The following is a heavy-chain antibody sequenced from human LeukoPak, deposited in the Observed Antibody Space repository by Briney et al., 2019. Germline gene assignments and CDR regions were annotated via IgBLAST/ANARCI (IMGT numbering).Heavy chain of an antibody. J-gene: IGHJ6*03. V-gene: IGHV1-46*01. D-gene: IGHD2-15*01. CDR3: ATDHHPSYGGRSHYYYMDV. CDR1: GYTFTGYY. CDR2: INPSGGST. Sequence: ASVKVSCKASGYTFTGYYMHWVRQAPGQGLEWMGIINPSGGSTSYAQKFQGRVTMTRDTSTSTVYMELSSLRSEDTAVYYCATDHHPSYGGRSHYYYMDVWGKGTTVTVSS.